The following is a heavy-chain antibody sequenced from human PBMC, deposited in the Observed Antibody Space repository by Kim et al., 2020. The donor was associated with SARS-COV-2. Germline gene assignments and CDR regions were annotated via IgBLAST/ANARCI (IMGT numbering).Heavy chain of an antibody. J-gene: IGHJ3*01. V-gene: IGHV3-33*06. CDR2: IWYDGSNK. Sequence: WGSLRLSCAASGFTFSSYGMHWVRQAPGKGLEWVAVIWYDGSNKYYADSVKGRFTISRDNSKNTLYLQMNSLRAEDTAVYYCAKDGVWASSWAAADPGAFDVWGQGTMVTVSS. D-gene: IGHD6-13*01. CDR3: AKDGVWASSWAAADPGAFDV. CDR1: GFTFSSYG.